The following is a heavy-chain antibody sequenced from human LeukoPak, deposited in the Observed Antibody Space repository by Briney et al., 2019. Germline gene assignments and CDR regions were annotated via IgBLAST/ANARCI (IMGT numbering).Heavy chain of an antibody. CDR1: GFSLSTTGVG. V-gene: IGHV2-5*02. Sequence: SGPTLVKPTQTLTLTCTFSGFSLSTTGVGVGWIRQPPGKALEWLAIIYWDDDKRYSPSLRSRLTITKDTNKNLVVLIMTNMDPIDTATYYCAHIEITFGGIMRDDAFDIWGQGTMVTVSS. CDR3: AHIEITFGGIMRDDAFDI. CDR2: IYWDDDK. J-gene: IGHJ3*02. D-gene: IGHD3-16*01.